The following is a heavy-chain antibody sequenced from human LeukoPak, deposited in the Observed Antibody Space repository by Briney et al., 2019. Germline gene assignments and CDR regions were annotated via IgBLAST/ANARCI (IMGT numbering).Heavy chain of an antibody. CDR2: IYTSGST. J-gene: IGHJ5*02. V-gene: IGHV4-4*07. Sequence: SETLSLTCTVSGGSISSYYWSWIRQSPGKGLEWIGRIYTSGSTNYNPSLKSRVTISVDTSKNQFSLKLSSVTAAYTAVYYCARSSSSGWGFRFDPWGQGTLVTVSS. CDR1: GGSISSYY. D-gene: IGHD6-19*01. CDR3: ARSSSSGWGFRFDP.